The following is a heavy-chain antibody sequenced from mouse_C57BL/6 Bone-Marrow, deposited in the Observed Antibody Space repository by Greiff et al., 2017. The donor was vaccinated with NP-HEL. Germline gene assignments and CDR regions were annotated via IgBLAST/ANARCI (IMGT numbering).Heavy chain of an antibody. D-gene: IGHD1-1*01. CDR2: IDPSDSYN. CDR3: ARKVLYYYGSSFAY. CDR1: GYTFTSYW. J-gene: IGHJ2*01. Sequence: QVQLQQPGAELVMPGASVKLSCKASGYTFTSYWMHWVKQRPGQGLEWIGEIDPSDSYNNYNQKFKGKSTLTVDKSTSTTYLLLSSRTSEDSAVYYCARKVLYYYGSSFAYWGQGTTLTVSS. V-gene: IGHV1-69*01.